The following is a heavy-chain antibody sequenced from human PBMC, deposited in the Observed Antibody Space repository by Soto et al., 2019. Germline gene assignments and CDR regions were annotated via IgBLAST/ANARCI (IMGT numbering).Heavy chain of an antibody. CDR2: ISESGGST. J-gene: IGHJ4*02. D-gene: IGHD6-13*01. Sequence: GGSLRLSCAASGFTFSSYAMSWVRQAPGMGLEWVSVISESGGSTHYADSVRGRFTVSRDNSKNSLSLRMNSLRDEDTAVYFCAKRSPYSSGWYSPIFDYWGQGALVTVSS. CDR3: AKRSPYSSGWYSPIFDY. V-gene: IGHV3-23*01. CDR1: GFTFSSYA.